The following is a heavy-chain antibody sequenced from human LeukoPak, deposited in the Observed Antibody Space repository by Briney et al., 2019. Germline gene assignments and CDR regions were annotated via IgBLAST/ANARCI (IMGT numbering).Heavy chain of an antibody. CDR3: TTRRQDGC. CDR2: IKSKIDGGTI. J-gene: IGHJ4*02. CDR1: GFTFSDAW. V-gene: IGHV3-15*01. Sequence: GGSLRLSCVGSGFTFSDAWISWVRQAPGKGLEWVGRIKSKIDGGTIDYAAPVKGRFTISRDDSRNTLYLQKNSLKTEDTAVYYCTTRRQDGCWGQGTLVTVS. D-gene: IGHD6-25*01.